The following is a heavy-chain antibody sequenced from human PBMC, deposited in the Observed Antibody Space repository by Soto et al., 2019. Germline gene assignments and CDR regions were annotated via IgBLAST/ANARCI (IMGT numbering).Heavy chain of an antibody. D-gene: IGHD2-21*01. CDR3: ARGAGGAYYVDY. Sequence: EVQLVESGGGLVQPGGSLRLSCAASGFTFSSYWMHWVRQAPGKGLVWVSRINGDRSRTSYADSVKGQFTISRDNARNTLYLQMISLGAEDTAVYYCARGAGGAYYVDYWGQGTLVTVSS. CDR1: GFTFSSYW. CDR2: INGDRSRT. J-gene: IGHJ4*02. V-gene: IGHV3-74*01.